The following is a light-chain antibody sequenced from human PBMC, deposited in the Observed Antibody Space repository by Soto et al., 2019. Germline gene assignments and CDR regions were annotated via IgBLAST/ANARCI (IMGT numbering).Light chain of an antibody. J-gene: IGKJ1*01. CDR1: QTVSRMY. CDR2: GTS. V-gene: IGKV3D-7*01. Sequence: EIVLTQSPATLSLSPGERATLSCRASQTVSRMYLSWFQQKPGQAPRLLIYGTSTRATGIPVRFTGSGAGTDFTLTISSLQPEDFAVYFCHQDINLPWTFGQGTNVEIK. CDR3: HQDINLPWT.